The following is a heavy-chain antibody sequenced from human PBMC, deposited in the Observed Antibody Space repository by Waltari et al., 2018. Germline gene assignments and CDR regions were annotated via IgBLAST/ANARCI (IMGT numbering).Heavy chain of an antibody. J-gene: IGHJ4*02. CDR3: ARGYQLLSYFDY. Sequence: QVQLVQSGAEVKKPGSSVEVSCKASGGTFSSYATSLVRQAPGQGLEWMGGIITNFGTANYAQKFQGRVTITADESTSTAYMELSSLRSEDTAVYYCARGYQLLSYFDYWGQGTLVTVSS. CDR2: IITNFGTA. D-gene: IGHD2-2*01. CDR1: GGTFSSYA. V-gene: IGHV1-69*01.